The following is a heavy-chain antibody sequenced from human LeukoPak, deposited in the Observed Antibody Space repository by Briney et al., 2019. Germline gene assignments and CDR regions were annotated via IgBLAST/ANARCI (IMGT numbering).Heavy chain of an antibody. Sequence: PSETLSLTCTVSGGSISSYYWSWIRQPPGKGLEWIGYIYYSGSTNYNPSLKSRVTISVDTSKNQFSLKLSSVTAADTAVYYCARAGMSYYDYVWGSPGMNTGYWFDPWGQGTLVTVSS. CDR1: GGSISSYY. CDR2: IYYSGST. V-gene: IGHV4-59*01. D-gene: IGHD3-16*01. CDR3: ARAGMSYYDYVWGSPGMNTGYWFDP. J-gene: IGHJ5*02.